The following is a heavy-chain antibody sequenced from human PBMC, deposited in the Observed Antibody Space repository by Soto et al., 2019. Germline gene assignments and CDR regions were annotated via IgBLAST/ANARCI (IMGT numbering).Heavy chain of an antibody. J-gene: IGHJ4*02. V-gene: IGHV3-33*01. CDR3: ARDLHGHRYRSVPIEY. Sequence: QVQLVESGGGVVQPGRSLRLSCAASGFTCSSYGMHWFRQAPGKGLEWVAVIWFDGSDEYYADSVKGRFTISRDNSKNTLYLQMNSLRAEDTAVYYCARDLHGHRYRSVPIEYWGQGTLVTVSS. CDR1: GFTCSSYG. CDR2: IWFDGSDE. D-gene: IGHD2-15*01.